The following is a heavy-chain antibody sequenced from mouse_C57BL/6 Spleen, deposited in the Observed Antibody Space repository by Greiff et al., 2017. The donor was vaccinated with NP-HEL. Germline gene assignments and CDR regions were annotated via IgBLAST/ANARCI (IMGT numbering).Heavy chain of an antibody. V-gene: IGHV5-4*01. J-gene: IGHJ4*01. CDR2: ISDGGSYT. Sequence: EVHLVESGGGLVKPGGSLKLSCAASGFTFSSYAMSWVRQTPEKRLEWVATISDGGSYTYYPDNVKGRFTISRDNAKNNLYLQMSHLKSEDTAMYYWSREITTVVARYAMDYWGQGTSVTVSS. CDR3: SREITTVVARYAMDY. D-gene: IGHD1-1*01. CDR1: GFTFSSYA.